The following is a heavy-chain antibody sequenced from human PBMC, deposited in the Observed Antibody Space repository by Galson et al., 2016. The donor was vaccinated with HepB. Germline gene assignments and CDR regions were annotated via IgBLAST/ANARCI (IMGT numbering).Heavy chain of an antibody. V-gene: IGHV3-23*01. CDR2: ISGSGDST. J-gene: IGHJ4*02. CDR3: AKKASKRGYNYIDH. D-gene: IGHD5-18*01. Sequence: SLRLSCAASGFSFSNYAMSWVRQAPGKGLEWVSVISGSGDSTYYADSVKGRFTISRDNSKKTLFLQMDSLRAEDTAVYYCAKKASKRGYNYIDHWGQGTLVTVSS. CDR1: GFSFSNYA.